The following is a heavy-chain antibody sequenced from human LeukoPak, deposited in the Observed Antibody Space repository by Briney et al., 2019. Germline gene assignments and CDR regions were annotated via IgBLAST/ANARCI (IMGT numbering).Heavy chain of an antibody. CDR1: GFTFSSYG. CDR3: AKDIEGIAAAGKDY. Sequence: GRSLRLSCAASGFTFSSYGMHWVRQAPGKGLEWVADIWNDGSNKYYADSVKGRFTISRDNSKNTLYLQMDSLRAEDTAVYYCAKDIEGIAAAGKDYWGQGTLVTVSS. D-gene: IGHD6-13*01. J-gene: IGHJ4*02. V-gene: IGHV3-33*06. CDR2: IWNDGSNK.